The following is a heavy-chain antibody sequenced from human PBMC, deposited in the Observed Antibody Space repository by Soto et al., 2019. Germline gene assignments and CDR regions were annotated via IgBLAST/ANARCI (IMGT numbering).Heavy chain of an antibody. D-gene: IGHD2-8*02. J-gene: IGHJ1*01. CDR2: ISSSGGST. Sequence: EVQLLESGGGLVQPGGSLSLSCAASGFTFSSYAMSWVRQAPGEGLEWVSAISSSGGSTYYADSVKGRFNISRATSKNTLYLQMNSLRAADTASYYWAKDTAGYESPVYYWGQGPLVTFAS. V-gene: IGHV3-23*01. CDR3: AKDTAGYESPVYY. CDR1: GFTFSSYA.